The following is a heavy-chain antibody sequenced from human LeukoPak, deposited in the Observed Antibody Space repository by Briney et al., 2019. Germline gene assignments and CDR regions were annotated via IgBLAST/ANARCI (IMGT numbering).Heavy chain of an antibody. V-gene: IGHV1-46*03. Sequence: ASVKVSCXASGYTFTSYYMHWVRQAPGQGLEWMGIINPSGGSTSYAQKFQGRVTMTRDTSTSTVYMELSSLRSEDTAVYYCARNPSAYGDYVGDNFDYWGQGTLVTVSS. J-gene: IGHJ4*02. CDR1: GYTFTSYY. CDR2: INPSGGST. D-gene: IGHD4-17*01. CDR3: ARNPSAYGDYVGDNFDY.